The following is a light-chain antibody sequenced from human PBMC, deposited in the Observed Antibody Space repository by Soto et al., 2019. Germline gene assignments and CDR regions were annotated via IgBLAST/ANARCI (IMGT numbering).Light chain of an antibody. CDR3: AAWDDTLSGPV. CDR1: SSNIGSNS. V-gene: IGLV1-47*01. CDR2: RDY. Sequence: QSVLTQPPSASGTPGQRVTISCSGSSSNIGSNSVYWYQQLPGTAPKLLIYRDYQRPSGVPDRFSGSKSGTSASLAISGLRSEDEADYYCAAWDDTLSGPVFGGGTKLTVL. J-gene: IGLJ2*01.